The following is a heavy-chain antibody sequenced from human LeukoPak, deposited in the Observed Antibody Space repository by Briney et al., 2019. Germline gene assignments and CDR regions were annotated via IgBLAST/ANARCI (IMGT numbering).Heavy chain of an antibody. CDR1: GNYW. Sequence: GGSLRLSCAASGNYWMHWVRQAPGKGLVWVSHINSDGSWTSYADSVKGRFTISKDNAKNTVYLQMNSLRAEDTAVYYCARGLRYGYSSSWYFDYWGQGTLVTVSS. V-gene: IGHV3-74*01. CDR3: ARGLRYGYSSSWYFDY. J-gene: IGHJ4*02. CDR2: INSDGSWT. D-gene: IGHD6-13*01.